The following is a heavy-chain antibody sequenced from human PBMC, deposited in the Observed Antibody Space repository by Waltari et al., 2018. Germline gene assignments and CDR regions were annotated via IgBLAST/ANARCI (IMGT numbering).Heavy chain of an antibody. J-gene: IGHJ3*02. D-gene: IGHD3-22*01. CDR1: GVSFSGYY. V-gene: IGHV4-34*01. CDR2: INNSGST. Sequence: HVQLQQWGAGLLKPSETLSLTCAVYGVSFSGYYCSWIRHPPGKGLEWIGEINNSGSTNYNPSLKSRVTISVDTSKNQCSLKLSSVTAADTAVYYCARGRPCIKYYDRSCDAFDIWGQGTMVTVSS. CDR3: ARGRPCIKYYDRSCDAFDI.